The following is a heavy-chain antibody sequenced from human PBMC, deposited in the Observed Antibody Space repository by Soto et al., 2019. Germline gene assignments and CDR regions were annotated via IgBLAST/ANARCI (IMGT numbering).Heavy chain of an antibody. CDR2: FDPDDGET. D-gene: IGHD3-3*01. Sequence: ASVKVSCKVSGYTLTELSMHWVRQAPGKGLEWMGGFDPDDGETIYAQKFQDRVTMTEDTSTDTAYMELSSLTSEDTAVYYCAADSGSYDFGSPDYDGMDVWGQGTTVTVSS. V-gene: IGHV1-24*01. CDR1: GYTLTELS. J-gene: IGHJ6*02. CDR3: AADSGSYDFGSPDYDGMDV.